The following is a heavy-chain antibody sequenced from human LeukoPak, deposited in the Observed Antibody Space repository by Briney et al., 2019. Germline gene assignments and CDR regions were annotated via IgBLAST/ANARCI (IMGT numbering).Heavy chain of an antibody. D-gene: IGHD3-16*01. V-gene: IGHV4-4*02. CDR3: ARGIRGAADY. CDR2: IYYSGRA. Sequence: PSGTLSLTCAVSGGSISSSNWWTWVRQPPGKGLEWIGEIYYSGRAKYNSSLKSRVAMSLDTSKNQFSLNLNSVTAADTAVYYCARGIRGAADYWGQGTLVTVSS. CDR1: GGSISSSNW. J-gene: IGHJ4*02.